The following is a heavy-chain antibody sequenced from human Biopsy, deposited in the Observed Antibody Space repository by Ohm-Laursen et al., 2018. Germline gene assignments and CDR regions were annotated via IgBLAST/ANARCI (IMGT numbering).Heavy chain of an antibody. Sequence: GTLSLTCTVSGGSLSSYSWSWIRQPAGKGMEWIGQIYTSGITNYNPSLKSRVTMSVDTSKNKFSLWVSSVTAADTAVYYCARDRDLRGWFDPWGQGTLVTVSS. V-gene: IGHV4-4*07. CDR3: ARDRDLRGWFDP. CDR2: IYTSGIT. J-gene: IGHJ5*02. CDR1: GGSLSSYS.